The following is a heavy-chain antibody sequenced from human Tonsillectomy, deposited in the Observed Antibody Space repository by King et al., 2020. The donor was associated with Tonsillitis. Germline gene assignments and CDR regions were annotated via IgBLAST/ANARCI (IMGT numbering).Heavy chain of an antibody. J-gene: IGHJ4*02. CDR1: GFTFANYA. CDR3: AKDDGYYGSGTYYFDS. Sequence: VQPVESGGGLVQPGGSLRLSCAASGFTFANYAMSWVRQAPGKGLEWVSAISGSGGSIYYTDSVKGRFTISRDNSKNTLYLQMNSLRAEDTALYYCAKDDGYYGSGTYYFDSWGQGTLVTVSS. V-gene: IGHV3-23*04. CDR2: ISGSGGSI. D-gene: IGHD3-10*01.